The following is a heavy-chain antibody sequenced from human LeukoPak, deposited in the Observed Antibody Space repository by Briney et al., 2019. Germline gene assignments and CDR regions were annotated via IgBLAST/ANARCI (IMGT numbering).Heavy chain of an antibody. D-gene: IGHD3-9*01. Sequence: GGSLRLPCAASGFTFSSYAMHWVRQAPGKGLEWVAVISYDGSNKYYADSVKGRFTIPRDNSKNTLYLQMNSLRAEDTAVYYCGRDAVGYYDVLSGYPLYSYYYVIDVWGQGTTVTVSS. J-gene: IGHJ6*02. CDR3: GRDAVGYYDVLSGYPLYSYYYVIDV. CDR1: GFTFSSYA. V-gene: IGHV3-30-3*01. CDR2: ISYDGSNK.